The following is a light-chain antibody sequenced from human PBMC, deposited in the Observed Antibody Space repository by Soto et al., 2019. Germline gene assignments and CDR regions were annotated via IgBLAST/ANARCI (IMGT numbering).Light chain of an antibody. CDR2: GTS. Sequence: DIQMTQSPCSLAASVGDIVTITCRASQIIGNGLNGNQQKPGKAPKLLVYGTSSLQSGVPSRFSGRGSGTDFTLTINSLQPDDFAVYYCQQGYKTPYPFGRGTKVDI. J-gene: IGKJ2*01. V-gene: IGKV1-39*01. CDR1: QIIGNG. CDR3: QQGYKTPYP.